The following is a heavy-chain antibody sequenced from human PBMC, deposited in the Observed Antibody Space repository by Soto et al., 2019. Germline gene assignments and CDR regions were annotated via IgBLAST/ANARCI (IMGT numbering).Heavy chain of an antibody. J-gene: IGHJ4*02. CDR3: ARPRDDSSGWYFDY. CDR2: IYHSGST. Sequence: QVQMQESGPGLVKPSGTLSLTCAVSGGSISSSNWCSWVRQPPGKGLEWIGEIYHSGSTNYNPSLKSRVTISVDKSKTQFSLKLSSVTAADTAVYYGARPRDDSSGWYFDYWGQGTMVTVSS. CDR1: GGSISSSNW. D-gene: IGHD6-19*01. V-gene: IGHV4-4*02.